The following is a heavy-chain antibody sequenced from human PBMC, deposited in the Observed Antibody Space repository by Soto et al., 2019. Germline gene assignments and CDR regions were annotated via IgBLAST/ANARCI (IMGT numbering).Heavy chain of an antibody. J-gene: IGHJ3*02. D-gene: IGHD2-21*02. CDR3: ATTNRLSTDAFDI. CDR1: GGSISSSSYY. CDR2: IYYSGST. Sequence: SETLSLTCTVSGGSISSSSYYWGWIRQPPGKGLEWIGSIYYSGSTYYNPSLKSRVTISVDTSKNQFSLKLSSVTAADTAVYYCATTNRLSTDAFDIWGQGTMVTVSS. V-gene: IGHV4-39*01.